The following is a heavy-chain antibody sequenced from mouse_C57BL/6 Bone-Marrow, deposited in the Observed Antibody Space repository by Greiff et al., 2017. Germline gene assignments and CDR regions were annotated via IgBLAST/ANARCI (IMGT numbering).Heavy chain of an antibody. J-gene: IGHJ3*01. CDR3: ARDGNLAWFAY. V-gene: IGHV5-15*01. CDR1: GFTFSDYG. CDR2: ISNLAYSI. Sequence: EVKVVESGGGLVQPGGSLKLSCAASGFTFSDYGMAWVRQAPRKGPAWVAFISNLAYSIYYADTVTGRFTISRENAKNTLYLEMSSLRSEDTAMYYCARDGNLAWFAYWGQGTLVTVAA. D-gene: IGHD2-1*01.